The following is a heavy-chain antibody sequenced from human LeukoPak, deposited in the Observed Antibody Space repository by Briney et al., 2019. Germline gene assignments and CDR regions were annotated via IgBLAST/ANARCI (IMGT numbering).Heavy chain of an antibody. Sequence: GGSLRLSCAASGFTFSSYSMNWVRQAPGKGLQWVSAISGSGDSKFYADSVRGRFSISRDMSKNTLYLQMNSLRVDDTAIYYCAKRGTWSSGGHSYYSMDVWGQGTTVTVSS. J-gene: IGHJ6*02. CDR1: GFTFSSYS. V-gene: IGHV3-23*01. CDR3: AKRGTWSSGGHSYYSMDV. D-gene: IGHD2-15*01. CDR2: ISGSGDSK.